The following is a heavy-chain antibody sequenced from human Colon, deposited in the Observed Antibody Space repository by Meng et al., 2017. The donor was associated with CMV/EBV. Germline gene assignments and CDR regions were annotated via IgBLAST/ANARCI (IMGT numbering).Heavy chain of an antibody. CDR2: IWYDGSKK. J-gene: IGHJ4*02. V-gene: IGHV3-33*06. D-gene: IGHD2-21*01. Sequence: CGFAFSTYGMKWVRQAAGKRLGWVGMIWYDGSKKYYEDSVKGRFTISRDNSKNTVYLEMNSLRAEDTAIYYCAKDGGAYYGGYYFDYWGQGTLVTVSS. CDR3: AKDGGAYYGGYYFDY. CDR1: GFAFSTYG.